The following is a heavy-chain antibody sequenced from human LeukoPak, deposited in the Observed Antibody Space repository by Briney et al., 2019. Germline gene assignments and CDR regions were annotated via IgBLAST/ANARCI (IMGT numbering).Heavy chain of an antibody. Sequence: GGSLRLSCAASGFTFDDYAMHWVRQAPGKGLVWVSGISWNSGGIGYADSVKGRFTISRDNAKNSLHLQMNSLRAEDTALYYCAKDMSYGSVCGGPFDPWGQGTLVTVSS. D-gene: IGHD3-10*01. V-gene: IGHV3-9*01. CDR1: GFTFDDYA. CDR2: ISWNSGGI. CDR3: AKDMSYGSVCGGPFDP. J-gene: IGHJ5*02.